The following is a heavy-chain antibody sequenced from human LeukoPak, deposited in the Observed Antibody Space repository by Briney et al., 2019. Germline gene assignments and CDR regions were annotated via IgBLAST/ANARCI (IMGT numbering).Heavy chain of an antibody. D-gene: IGHD5-18*01. CDR2: ISYDGSNK. Sequence: PGGSLRLSCAASGFNFSSYGMHWVRQAPGKGLEWVAVISYDGSNKYYADSVKGRFTISRDNSKNTLYLQMNSLRAEDTAVYYCAKGYTAMAFDYWGQGTLVTVSS. CDR1: GFNFSSYG. J-gene: IGHJ4*02. CDR3: AKGYTAMAFDY. V-gene: IGHV3-30*18.